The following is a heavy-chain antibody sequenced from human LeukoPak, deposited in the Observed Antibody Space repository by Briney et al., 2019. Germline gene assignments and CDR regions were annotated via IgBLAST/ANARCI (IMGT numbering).Heavy chain of an antibody. D-gene: IGHD6-25*01. V-gene: IGHV1-2*02. CDR1: GYTFIVHY. CDR3: ARTRSGKPDF. J-gene: IGHJ4*02. CDR2: VNPSSGGT. Sequence: ASVKVSCKASGYTFIVHYIHWVRQAPGQGLEWMGWVNPSSGGTNYAQKFQDRVTMTRDMSISTAYMELSSLRSDDTAVYYCARTRSGKPDFWGQGTLVTVSS.